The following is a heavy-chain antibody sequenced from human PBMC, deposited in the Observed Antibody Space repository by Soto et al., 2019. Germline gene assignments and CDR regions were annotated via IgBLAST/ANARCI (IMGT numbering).Heavy chain of an antibody. CDR2: IYFSGST. J-gene: IGHJ6*02. V-gene: IGHV4-31*03. CDR1: GGSISGGTYY. CDR3: ARGDWPTQMDV. D-gene: IGHD2-21*01. Sequence: QVQLQESGPGLVQPSQTLSLTCTVSGGSISGGTYYWSWIRQPPGQGLEWIGYIYFSGSTYYNPSLKSRVIISVDTSMNQFSLRLSSVTAADTAVYYCARGDWPTQMDVWGQGTTVTVSS.